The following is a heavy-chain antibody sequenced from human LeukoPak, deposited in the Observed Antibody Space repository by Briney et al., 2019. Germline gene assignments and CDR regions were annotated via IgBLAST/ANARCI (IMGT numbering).Heavy chain of an antibody. Sequence: SETLSLTCAVYGGSFSGYYWSWIRQPPGKGLEWIGEINHSGSTNYNPSLKSRVTISVDTSKNQSSLKLSSVTAADTAVYYCARGRYSLAYWGQGTLVTVSS. CDR3: ARGRYSLAY. V-gene: IGHV4-34*01. D-gene: IGHD4-11*01. CDR2: INHSGST. J-gene: IGHJ4*02. CDR1: GGSFSGYY.